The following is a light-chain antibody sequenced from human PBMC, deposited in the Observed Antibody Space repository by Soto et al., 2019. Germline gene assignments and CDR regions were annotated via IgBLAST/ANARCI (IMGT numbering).Light chain of an antibody. CDR1: SSDVGGSNY. CDR3: SSYSTSNTAHVV. Sequence: QSALTQPASVSGSPGQSITISCTGTSSDVGGSNYVSWYQQYPGKAPKLMIYDVNNRPSGVSNRFSGSKSGNTASLTISGLQAEDEADYYCSSYSTSNTAHVVFGGGTKLTVL. V-gene: IGLV2-14*03. J-gene: IGLJ2*01. CDR2: DVN.